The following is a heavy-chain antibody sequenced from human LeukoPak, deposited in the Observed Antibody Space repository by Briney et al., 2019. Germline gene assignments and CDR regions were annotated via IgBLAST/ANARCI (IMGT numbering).Heavy chain of an antibody. CDR1: GFTFSSYS. V-gene: IGHV3-48*01. CDR3: AREAGISPLLYFDY. J-gene: IGHJ4*02. Sequence: PGGSLRLSCAASGFTFSSYSMNWVRQAPGKGLEWVSYISSSSSTIYYADSVKGRFTISRDNAKNSLYLQMNSLRAEDTAVYYCAREAGISPLLYFDYWGQGTLVTVSS. D-gene: IGHD6-13*01. CDR2: ISSSSSTI.